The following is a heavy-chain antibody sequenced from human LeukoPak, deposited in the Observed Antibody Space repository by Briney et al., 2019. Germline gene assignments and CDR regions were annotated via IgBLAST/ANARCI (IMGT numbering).Heavy chain of an antibody. CDR1: GGSFSGYY. Sequence: SETLSLTCAVYGGSFSGYYWSWIRQPPGKGLEWIGEINHSGSTNYNPSLKSRVTISVDTSKNQSSLKLSSVTAADTAVYYCARARPIEMATMSNFDYWGQGTLVTVSS. V-gene: IGHV4-34*01. J-gene: IGHJ4*02. CDR2: INHSGST. CDR3: ARARPIEMATMSNFDY. D-gene: IGHD5-24*01.